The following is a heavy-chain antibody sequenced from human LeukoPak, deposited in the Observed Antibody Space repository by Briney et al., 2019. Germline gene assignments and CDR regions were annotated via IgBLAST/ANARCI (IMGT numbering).Heavy chain of an antibody. D-gene: IGHD1-26*01. CDR3: ARVRWDPTYFDY. CDR1: GFTFSRYW. CDR2: IKQDGSEK. J-gene: IGHJ4*02. Sequence: PGGSLRLSCAASGFTFSRYWMSWVRQAPGKGLEWVANIKQDGSEKYYVDSVKGRFTISRDNAKNSLYLQMNSLRAEDTAVYYCARVRWDPTYFDYWGRGTLVTVSS. V-gene: IGHV3-7*01.